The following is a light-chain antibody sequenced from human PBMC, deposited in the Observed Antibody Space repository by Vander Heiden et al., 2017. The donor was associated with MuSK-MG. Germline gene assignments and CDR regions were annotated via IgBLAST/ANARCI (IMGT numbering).Light chain of an antibody. J-gene: IGLJ2*01. CDR2: QDN. CDR1: ELGDRY. V-gene: IGLV3-1*01. Sequence: SYDLTQPPSVSVSPVQTASITCSRDELGDRYACWYQQKPGKSPILVIYQDNRRPAGIPERFSGSNSGNTATLTISGTQAMDEADYYCQTWDSSAYVVFGGGTKLTVL. CDR3: QTWDSSAYVV.